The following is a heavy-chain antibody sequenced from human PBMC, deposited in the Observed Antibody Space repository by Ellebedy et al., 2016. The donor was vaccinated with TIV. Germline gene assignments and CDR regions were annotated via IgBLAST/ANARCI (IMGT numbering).Heavy chain of an antibody. CDR2: FNVGNANT. CDR1: GFTFVSYA. V-gene: IGHV1-3*01. CDR3: ARARGFSYFDI. Sequence: AASVKVSCKASGFTFVSYAIQWVRQAPGQRLEWLGWFNVGNANTRYSQKFQGRVTITRDTSASTAYMELTSLTSEDTAIYYCARARGFSYFDIWGQGTLVTVSS. J-gene: IGHJ4*02.